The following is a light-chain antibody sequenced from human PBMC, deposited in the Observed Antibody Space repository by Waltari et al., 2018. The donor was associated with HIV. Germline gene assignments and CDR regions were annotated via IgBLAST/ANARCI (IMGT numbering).Light chain of an antibody. J-gene: IGKJ1*01. CDR1: QSVSSN. Sequence: EVVMTQSAATLSVSPGERVTLSCRASQSVSSNLAWYQQTPGQAPRLLIYDASTRASGVPARFSGSGSGTDFTLTITSLQSEDFAVYYCQQYNNWPPWTFGQGTRVQIK. CDR2: DAS. CDR3: QQYNNWPPWT. V-gene: IGKV3-15*01.